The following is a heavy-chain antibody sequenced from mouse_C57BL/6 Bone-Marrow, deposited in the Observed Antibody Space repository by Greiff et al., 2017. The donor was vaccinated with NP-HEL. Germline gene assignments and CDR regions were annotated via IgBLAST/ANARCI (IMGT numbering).Heavy chain of an antibody. CDR2: IYPGDGDT. Sequence: VQLRQSGPELVKPGASVKISCKASGYAFSSSWMNWVKQRPGKGLEWIGRIYPGDGDTNYNGKFKGKATLTADKSSSTAYMQLSSLTSEDSAVYFCARSESYWYFDVWGTGTTVTVSS. CDR1: GYAFSSSW. CDR3: ARSESYWYFDV. J-gene: IGHJ1*03. V-gene: IGHV1-82*01.